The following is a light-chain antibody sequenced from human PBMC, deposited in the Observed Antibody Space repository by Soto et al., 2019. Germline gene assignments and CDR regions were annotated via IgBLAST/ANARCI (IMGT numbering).Light chain of an antibody. J-gene: IGKJ1*01. CDR1: QSLISS. V-gene: IGKV3-15*01. CDR3: QQYNNWPQT. CDR2: DAS. Sequence: ETMMTQSPDPLSVSLGERATLSCRASQSLISSLAWYQQKPGQAPRLLIYDASTRATGIPARFSGSGSGTDFTLTISGLQSEDFAVYYCQQYNNWPQTFGQGTKVEIK.